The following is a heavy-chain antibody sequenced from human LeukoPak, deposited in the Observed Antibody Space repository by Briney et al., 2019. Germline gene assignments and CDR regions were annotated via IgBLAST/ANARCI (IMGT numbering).Heavy chain of an antibody. CDR1: GGSISSYY. D-gene: IGHD4-17*01. CDR2: IYYSGST. CDR3: ARLNLDYGDYKDY. V-gene: IGHV4-59*01. Sequence: SETLSLTCTVSGGSISSYYWSWIRQPPGKGLEWIGYIYYSGSTNYNPSLKSRVTISVDTSKNQFSLKLSSVTAADTAVYYYARLNLDYGDYKDYWGQGTLVTVSS. J-gene: IGHJ4*02.